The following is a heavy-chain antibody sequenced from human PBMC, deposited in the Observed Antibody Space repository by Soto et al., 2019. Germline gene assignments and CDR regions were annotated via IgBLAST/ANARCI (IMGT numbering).Heavy chain of an antibody. CDR3: EKTRITSTAATFDP. V-gene: IGHV4-59*01. J-gene: IGHJ5*02. D-gene: IGHD1-20*01. Sequence: PSETLSLTCTVSGGSLSTYYWSWIRQPPGKGLEWIVYMSYSGSSNYNPSLKSRVTMSVDTSKNQVSLKLSSVTAADTAVYYCEKTRITSTAATFDPWGQGTLVTISS. CDR1: GGSLSTYY. CDR2: MSYSGSS.